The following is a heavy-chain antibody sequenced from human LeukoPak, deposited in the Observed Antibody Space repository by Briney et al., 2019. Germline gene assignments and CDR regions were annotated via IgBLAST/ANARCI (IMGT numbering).Heavy chain of an antibody. CDR3: ARSPYSDPNWFDP. D-gene: IGHD2-21*01. CDR2: IYYSGST. Sequence: PSETLSLTCTVSGGSISSYYWSWIRQPPGKGLEWIGYIYYSGSTNYNPSLKSRVTISVDTSKNQFSLKLSSVTAADTAVYYCARSPYSDPNWFDPWGQGTLVTVSS. J-gene: IGHJ5*02. V-gene: IGHV4-59*01. CDR1: GGSISSYY.